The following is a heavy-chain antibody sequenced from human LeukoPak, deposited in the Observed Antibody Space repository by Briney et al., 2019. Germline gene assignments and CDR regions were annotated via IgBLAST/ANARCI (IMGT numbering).Heavy chain of an antibody. D-gene: IGHD1-26*01. CDR1: GGTFSSYA. CDR3: ARGFYGIVGATFGFDY. J-gene: IGHJ4*02. V-gene: IGHV1-2*02. Sequence: ASVKVSCKASGGTFSSYAISWVRQAPGQGLEWMGWINPNSGGTNYAQKFQGRVTMTRDTSISTAYMELSRLRSDDTAVYYCARGFYGIVGATFGFDYWGQGTLVTVSS. CDR2: INPNSGGT.